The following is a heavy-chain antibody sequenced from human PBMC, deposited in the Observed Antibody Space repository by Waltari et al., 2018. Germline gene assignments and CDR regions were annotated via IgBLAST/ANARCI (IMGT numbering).Heavy chain of an antibody. Sequence: EVQLVESGGGWVQPGRSLRLSCEASGFNFHDYAMYWVRQAPGKGLEWVSGITWNSGDIAYADSVKGRFTISRDNAKNSLYLQMNSLRDEDTALYYCAKDIQGVGVAIDYWGQGTRVTVSS. J-gene: IGHJ4*02. CDR3: AKDIQGVGVAIDY. D-gene: IGHD2-2*01. V-gene: IGHV3-9*01. CDR2: ITWNSGDI. CDR1: GFNFHDYA.